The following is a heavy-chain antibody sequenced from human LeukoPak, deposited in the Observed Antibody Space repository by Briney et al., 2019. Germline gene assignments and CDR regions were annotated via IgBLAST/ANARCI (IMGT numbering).Heavy chain of an antibody. Sequence: GGSLRLSCAASGFTFSTYSMNWVRQAPGKGLEWVSSISGCSTYIFYADSVKGRFTISRDNAKNSLYLQMNSLRVEDTAVYYCARVKGTERDYWGQGTLVTVSS. V-gene: IGHV3-21*01. J-gene: IGHJ4*02. CDR1: GFTFSTYS. CDR2: ISGCSTYI. D-gene: IGHD3/OR15-3a*01. CDR3: ARVKGTERDY.